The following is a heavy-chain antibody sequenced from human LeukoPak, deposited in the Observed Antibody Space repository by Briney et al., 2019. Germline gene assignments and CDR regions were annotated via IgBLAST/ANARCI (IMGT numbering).Heavy chain of an antibody. D-gene: IGHD3-22*01. CDR3: ARAGRYYYDSSGYFN. Sequence: ASVKVSCKASGYTFTGYYMHWVRQAPGQGLEWMGWINPNSGGTNYAQKFQGRVTMTRDTSISTAYMELSRLRSDDTAVYYCARAGRYYYDSSGYFNWGQGTLVTVSS. J-gene: IGHJ4*02. CDR1: GYTFTGYY. V-gene: IGHV1-2*02. CDR2: INPNSGGT.